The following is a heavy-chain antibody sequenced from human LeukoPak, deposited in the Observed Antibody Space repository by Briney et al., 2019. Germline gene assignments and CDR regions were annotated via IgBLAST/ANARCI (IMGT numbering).Heavy chain of an antibody. V-gene: IGHV1-18*01. J-gene: IGHJ4*02. D-gene: IGHD5-12*01. CDR2: ISAYNGNT. Sequence: ASVKVSCKASGYTCTSYGISWVRQAPGQGLEWMGWISAYNGNTNYAQKLQGRVTMTTDTSTSTAYMELRSLRSDDTAVYYCARAYRGYGYFGYWGQGTLVTVSS. CDR1: GYTCTSYG. CDR3: ARAYRGYGYFGY.